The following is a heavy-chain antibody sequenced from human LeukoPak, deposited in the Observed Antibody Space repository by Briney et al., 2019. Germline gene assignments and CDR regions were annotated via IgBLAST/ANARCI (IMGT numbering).Heavy chain of an antibody. CDR1: GFTVSSNY. Sequence: GSLRLSCAASGFTVSSNYMSWIRQPPGKGLEWIGSIYYSGSTYYNPSLKSRVTISVDTSKNQFSLKLSSVTAADTAVYYCAILRVVPAAYEDYWGQGTLVTVSS. CDR2: IYYSGST. CDR3: AILRVVPAAYEDY. V-gene: IGHV4-39*07. D-gene: IGHD2-2*01. J-gene: IGHJ4*02.